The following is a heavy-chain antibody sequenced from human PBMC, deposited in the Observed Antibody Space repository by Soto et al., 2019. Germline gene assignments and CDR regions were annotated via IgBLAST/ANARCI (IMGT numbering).Heavy chain of an antibody. CDR1: GGSISSGGYY. J-gene: IGHJ5*02. D-gene: IGHD4-17*01. V-gene: IGHV4-31*03. CDR2: IYYSGST. CDR3: ASRLPGEPYNWFDP. Sequence: SETLSLTCTVSGGSISSGGYYWSWIRQHPGKGLEWIGYIYYSGSTYYNPSLKSRVTISVDTSKNQFSLKLSSVTAADTAVYYCASRLPGEPYNWFDPWGQGTLVTVSS.